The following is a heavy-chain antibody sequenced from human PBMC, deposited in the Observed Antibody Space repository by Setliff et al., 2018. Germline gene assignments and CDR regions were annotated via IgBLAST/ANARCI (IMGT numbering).Heavy chain of an antibody. J-gene: IGHJ3*02. Sequence: PSETLSLTCSVYGESFSNNYWSWIRQSPGKGLEWIGESDHGGNTTLHPSLKSRLTMSVDTSKNHFSLKLRSVTAADSALYYCASPRRDDLDSPFDAFDIWGQGTKVTVSS. CDR1: GESFSNNY. V-gene: IGHV4-34*01. CDR3: ASPRRDDLDSPFDAFDI. D-gene: IGHD3-3*01. CDR2: SDHGGNT.